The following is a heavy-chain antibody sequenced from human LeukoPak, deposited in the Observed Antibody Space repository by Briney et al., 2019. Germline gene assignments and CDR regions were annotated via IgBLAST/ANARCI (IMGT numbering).Heavy chain of an antibody. J-gene: IGHJ6*02. D-gene: IGHD1-26*01. CDR2: IRSKGYGGAT. Sequence: GGSLRLSCTASGFTFGGYAMSWVRQAPGKGLEGIAFIRSKGYGGATEYAACVKSSFTISRDDSKSIAYLQMDNLKTEDTASDHCTREWGGELRPYYYYGMPVWGQGTTVTVSS. V-gene: IGHV3-49*04. CDR1: GFTFGGYA. CDR3: TREWGGELRPYYYYGMPV.